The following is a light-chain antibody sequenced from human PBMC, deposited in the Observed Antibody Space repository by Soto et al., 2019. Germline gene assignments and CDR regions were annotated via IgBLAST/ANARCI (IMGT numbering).Light chain of an antibody. CDR1: SSDVGGYNY. CDR2: DVS. CDR3: CSYAGSYAWV. V-gene: IGLV2-11*01. J-gene: IGLJ3*02. Sequence: QSALTQPRSVSGSPGQSVTISCTGTSSDVGGYNYVSWYQQHPVKAPKLMIYDVSKRPSGVPDRFSGSKSGNTASLTISGLPAEDEADYYCCSYAGSYAWVFGGGTKLTVL.